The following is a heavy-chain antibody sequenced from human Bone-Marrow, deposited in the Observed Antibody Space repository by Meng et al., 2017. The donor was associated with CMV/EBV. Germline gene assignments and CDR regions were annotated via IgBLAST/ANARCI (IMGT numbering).Heavy chain of an antibody. CDR3: SRSLEYSSLLLAY. Sequence: SETLSLTCTVSGRSISSYYSNWIRQPPGKGLEWIGYIYYSGSTNYSPSLKSRVTISVDTSKTQFSLKLSSVTAADTAMHYCSRSLEYSSLLLAYWGQGTLVTVSS. CDR2: IYYSGST. D-gene: IGHD6-6*01. CDR1: GRSISSYY. V-gene: IGHV4-59*01. J-gene: IGHJ4*02.